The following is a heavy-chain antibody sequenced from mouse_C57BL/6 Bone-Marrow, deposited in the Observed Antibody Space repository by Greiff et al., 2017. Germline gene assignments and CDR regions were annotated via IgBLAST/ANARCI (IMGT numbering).Heavy chain of an antibody. CDR2: IRNKANGYPT. V-gene: IGHV7-3*01. CDR1: GFTFTDYY. CDR3: DRCEFGSSYWYFDV. Sequence: EVKLMESGGGLVQPGGSLSLSCAASGFTFTDYYMSWVRQPPGQALEWLGFIRNKANGYPTEYSASVKGRFTISREYSQSIIYLQMNALSAEDCATYDCDRCEFGSSYWYFDVWGTGTTVTVSS. D-gene: IGHD1-1*01. J-gene: IGHJ1*03.